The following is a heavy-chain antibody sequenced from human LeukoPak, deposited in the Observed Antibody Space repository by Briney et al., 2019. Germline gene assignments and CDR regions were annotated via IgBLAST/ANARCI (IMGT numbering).Heavy chain of an antibody. CDR3: AKDRPPYYDFWSGPGAFDY. J-gene: IGHJ4*02. CDR2: ISGSGGST. D-gene: IGHD3-3*01. V-gene: IGHV3-23*01. Sequence: GGSLRLSCAASGFTFSSYAMSWVRQAPGKGLEWVSAISGSGGSTYYADSVKGRFTISRDNSKNTLYLQMNSLRAEDTAVYYSAKDRPPYYDFWSGPGAFDYWGQGTLVAVSS. CDR1: GFTFSSYA.